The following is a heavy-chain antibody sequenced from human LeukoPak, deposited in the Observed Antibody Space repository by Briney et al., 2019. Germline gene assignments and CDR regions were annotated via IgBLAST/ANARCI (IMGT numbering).Heavy chain of an antibody. CDR2: INHSGST. D-gene: IGHD2-15*01. J-gene: IGHJ6*04. Sequence: SETLSLTCAVYGGSFSSYYWSWIRQPPGKGLEWIGEINHSGSTNYNPSLKSRVTISVDTSKNQFSLKLSSVTAADTAVYYCARTPSAATRYYYYYGMDVWGKGTTVTVSS. CDR3: ARTPSAATRYYYYYGMDV. CDR1: GGSFSSYY. V-gene: IGHV4-34*01.